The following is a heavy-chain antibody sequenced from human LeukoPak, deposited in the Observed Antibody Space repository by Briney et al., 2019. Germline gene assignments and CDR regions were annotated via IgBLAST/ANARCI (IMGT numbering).Heavy chain of an antibody. CDR2: INTNTGNP. V-gene: IGHV7-4-1*02. D-gene: IGHD3-22*01. CDR1: GYTFNSYA. CDR3: ARGFDMIVVADDAFDI. Sequence: ASVKVSCKASGYTFNSYAMNWVRQAPGQGLEWMGWINTNTGNPTYAQGFTGRFVFSLDTSVSTAYLQISSLKAEDTAVYYCARGFDMIVVADDAFDIWGQGTMVTVSS. J-gene: IGHJ3*02.